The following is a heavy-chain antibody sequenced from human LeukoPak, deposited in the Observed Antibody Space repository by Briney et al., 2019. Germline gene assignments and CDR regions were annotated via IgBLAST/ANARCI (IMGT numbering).Heavy chain of an antibody. J-gene: IGHJ6*03. V-gene: IGHV1-69*13. D-gene: IGHD2-2*01. CDR1: GGTFSSYA. Sequence: GASVKVSCKASGGTFSSYAISWVRQAPGQGLEWMGGIIPIFGTANYAQKFQGRVTITADESTSTAYMELSSLRSEDTAVYYCARGPLGYCSRTSCYGYYYYYMDVWGKGTTVTVSS. CDR2: IIPIFGTA. CDR3: ARGPLGYCSRTSCYGYYYYYMDV.